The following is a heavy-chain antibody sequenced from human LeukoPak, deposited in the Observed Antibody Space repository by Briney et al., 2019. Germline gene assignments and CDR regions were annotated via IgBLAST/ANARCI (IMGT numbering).Heavy chain of an antibody. CDR3: AKDSPEGLFSIFGVVTTYYYYGMDV. V-gene: IGHV3-30*18. J-gene: IGHJ6*02. CDR2: ISYDGSNK. CDR1: GFTFSSYG. Sequence: GGSLRLSCAASGFTFSSYGMHWVRQAPGKGLEWVAVISYDGSNKYYADSVKGRFTISRDNSKNTLYLQMNSLRAEDTAVYYCAKDSPEGLFSIFGVVTTYYYYGMDVWGQGTTVTVSS. D-gene: IGHD3-3*01.